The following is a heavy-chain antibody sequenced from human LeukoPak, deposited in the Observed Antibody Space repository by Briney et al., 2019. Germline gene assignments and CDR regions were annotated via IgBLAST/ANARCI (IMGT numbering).Heavy chain of an antibody. Sequence: ASVKVSCKASGGTFSSYAISWERQAPGQGLEWMGGIIPIFGTANYAQKFQGRVTITTDESTSTAYMELSSLRSEDTAVYYCARGPYDFWSGYWDYWGQGTLVTVSS. CDR2: IIPIFGTA. J-gene: IGHJ4*02. D-gene: IGHD3-3*01. V-gene: IGHV1-69*05. CDR1: GGTFSSYA. CDR3: ARGPYDFWSGYWDY.